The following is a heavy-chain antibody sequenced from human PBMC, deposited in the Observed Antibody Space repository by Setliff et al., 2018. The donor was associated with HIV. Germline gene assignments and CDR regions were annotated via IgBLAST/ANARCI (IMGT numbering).Heavy chain of an antibody. V-gene: IGHV4-34*01. CDR3: ARGLNYYGSGSYLPLGY. CDR2: IDHSGNI. Sequence: SETLSLTCAVYGESFNDYYWTWIRQPPGKGLEWIGEIDHSGNIKYHASLKSRVTISKDTAKNQISLKLRSVTAADTAVYYCARGLNYYGSGSYLPLGYWGQGTLVTVSS. D-gene: IGHD3-10*01. J-gene: IGHJ4*02. CDR1: GESFNDYY.